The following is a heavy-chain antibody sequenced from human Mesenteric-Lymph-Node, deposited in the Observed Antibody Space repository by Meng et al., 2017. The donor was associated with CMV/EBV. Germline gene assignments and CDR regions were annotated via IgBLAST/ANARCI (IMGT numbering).Heavy chain of an antibody. J-gene: IGHJ3*02. D-gene: IGHD2-2*01. CDR1: GGSISSSSYY. V-gene: IGHV4-39*07. CDR2: IYYSGST. Sequence: SETLSLTCTVSGGSISSSSYYWGWIRQPPGKGLEWIGSIYYSGSTYYNPSLKSRVTISVDTSKNQFSLKLSSVTAADTAVYYCARVWGINYQLLIDHDAFDIWGQGTMVTVSS. CDR3: ARVWGINYQLLIDHDAFDI.